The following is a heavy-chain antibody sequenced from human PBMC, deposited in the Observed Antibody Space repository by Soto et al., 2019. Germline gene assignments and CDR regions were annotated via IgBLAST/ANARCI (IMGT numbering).Heavy chain of an antibody. CDR3: TKYRRSGAEGYSFAY. Sequence: PSETLSLTGTVSGGSISGSYWRWIRQPPGKVLEWVGYIHYSGSTNYNPSLKSRVTMSVDSAKNQFSLQLSSVTAADTAVYFCTKYRRSGAEGYSFAYRSQGALDPVSS. D-gene: IGHD2-15*01. CDR1: GGSISGSY. J-gene: IGHJ4*02. CDR2: IHYSGST. V-gene: IGHV4-59*01.